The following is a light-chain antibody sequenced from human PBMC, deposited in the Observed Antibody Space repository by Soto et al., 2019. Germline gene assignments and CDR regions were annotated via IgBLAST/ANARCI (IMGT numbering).Light chain of an antibody. Sequence: DIQMTQSPSTLSASVGDRVTITCRPSQSISSWLAWYQQKPGKAPKLLIYDASSLESGVPSRFSGSGSGTEFTLTISSLQPDDFAPYYCQQYNSYSRTFGQRTKVEIK. CDR3: QQYNSYSRT. CDR2: DAS. J-gene: IGKJ1*01. CDR1: QSISSW. V-gene: IGKV1-5*01.